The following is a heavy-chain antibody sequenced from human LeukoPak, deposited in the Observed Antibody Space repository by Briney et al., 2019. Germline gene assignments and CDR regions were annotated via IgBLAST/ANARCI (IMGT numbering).Heavy chain of an antibody. D-gene: IGHD1-26*01. CDR3: ARGPMTVGASPFDY. Sequence: PSETLSLTCAVYGGSFSGYYWSWIRQPPGKGLEWIGEINHSGGTNYNPSLKSRVTISVDTSKNQFSLKLSSVTAADTAVYYCARGPMTVGASPFDYWGQGTLVTVSS. CDR1: GGSFSGYY. V-gene: IGHV4-34*01. J-gene: IGHJ4*02. CDR2: INHSGGT.